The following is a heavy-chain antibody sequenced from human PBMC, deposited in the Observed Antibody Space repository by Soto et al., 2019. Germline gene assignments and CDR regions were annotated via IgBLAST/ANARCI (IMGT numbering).Heavy chain of an antibody. CDR1: GFTFSSYG. J-gene: IGHJ4*02. Sequence: VGSLRLSCAASGFTFSSYGMHWVRQAPGKGLEWVAVISYDGSNKYYADSVEGRFTISRDNSKNTLYLQMNSLRAEDTAVYYCAKDYHGSSGWPFDYWGQGTLVIVSS. D-gene: IGHD6-19*01. CDR3: AKDYHGSSGWPFDY. CDR2: ISYDGSNK. V-gene: IGHV3-30*18.